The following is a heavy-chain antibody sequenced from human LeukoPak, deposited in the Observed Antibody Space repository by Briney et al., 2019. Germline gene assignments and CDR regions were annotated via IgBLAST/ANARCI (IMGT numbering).Heavy chain of an antibody. D-gene: IGHD3-9*01. V-gene: IGHV3-23*01. CDR3: ANANPYDILTGYSADY. J-gene: IGHJ4*02. CDR2: ISGSGGST. CDR1: GFTFSSYA. Sequence: PGGSLRLSCAASGFTFSSYAMSWVRQAPGKGLEWVSAISGSGGSTYYADSVKGRFTISRDNSKNTLYLQMNSLRAEDTAVYYCANANPYDILTGYSADYWGQGTLVTVSS.